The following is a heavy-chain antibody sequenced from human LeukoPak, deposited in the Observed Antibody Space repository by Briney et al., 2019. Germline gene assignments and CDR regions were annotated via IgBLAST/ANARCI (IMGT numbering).Heavy chain of an antibody. D-gene: IGHD2-15*01. CDR2: IYYSGST. CDR3: ARRTVVVVAATIYNWFDP. J-gene: IGHJ5*02. CDR1: GGSISSSSYY. V-gene: IGHV4-31*03. Sequence: SETLSLTCTVSGGSISSSSYYWGWIRQPPGKGLEWIGYIYYSGSTYYNPSLKSRVTISVDTSKNQFSLKLSSVTAADTAVYYCARRTVVVVAATIYNWFDPWGQGTLVTVSS.